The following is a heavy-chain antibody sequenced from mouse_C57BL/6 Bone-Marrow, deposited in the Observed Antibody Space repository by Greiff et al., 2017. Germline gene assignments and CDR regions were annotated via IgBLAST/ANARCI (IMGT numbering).Heavy chain of an antibody. Sequence: VMLVESGGGLVKPGGSLKLSCAASGFTFSSYAMSWVRQTPEKRLEWVATISDGGSCTYYPDTVQGRFTISRDNAKNNLYLQMSHLKSEDTAMYYCARDHYGYDGSYWGQGTTLTVSS. CDR3: ARDHYGYDGSY. J-gene: IGHJ2*01. D-gene: IGHD2-2*01. CDR2: ISDGGSCT. V-gene: IGHV5-4*01. CDR1: GFTFSSYA.